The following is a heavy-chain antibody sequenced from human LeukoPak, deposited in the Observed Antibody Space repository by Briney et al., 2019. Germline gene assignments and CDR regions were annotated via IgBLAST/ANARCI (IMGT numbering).Heavy chain of an antibody. CDR2: IYYSGST. D-gene: IGHD3-10*01. CDR3: ARGGKLWFGELYVFDY. Sequence: SETLSLTCTVSGGSISSYYWSWVRQPPGKGLEWIGYIYYSGSTNYNPSLKSRVTISVDTSKNQFSLKLSSVTAADTAVYYCARGGKLWFGELYVFDYWGQGTLVTVSS. CDR1: GGSISSYY. V-gene: IGHV4-59*01. J-gene: IGHJ4*02.